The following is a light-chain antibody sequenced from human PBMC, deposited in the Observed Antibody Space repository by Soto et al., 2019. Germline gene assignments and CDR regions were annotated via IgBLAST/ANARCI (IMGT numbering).Light chain of an antibody. V-gene: IGKV1-39*01. J-gene: IGKJ1*01. CDR2: AAS. Sequence: EIQMTQSPSSLPATVGDRVTITRRASQSISSYLNWYQQKPGKAPKLVIYAASSLQSGVPSRFSGSGSGTDFTLTISSLKPEDFETYYCQQSYSTPWTFGQGAKVDI. CDR1: QSISSY. CDR3: QQSYSTPWT.